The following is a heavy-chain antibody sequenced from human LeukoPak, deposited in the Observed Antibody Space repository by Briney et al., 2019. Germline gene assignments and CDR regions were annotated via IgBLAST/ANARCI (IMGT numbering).Heavy chain of an antibody. CDR2: ISSSGSTI. Sequence: GGSLRLSCAASGFTFSSYEMNWVRQAPGKGLEWVSYISSSGSTIYYADSVKGRFTISRDNAKNSLYLQMNSLRAEDTAVYYCARETTWELQDVPSYDAFDIWGQGTMVTVS. J-gene: IGHJ3*02. CDR1: GFTFSSYE. D-gene: IGHD1-26*01. V-gene: IGHV3-48*03. CDR3: ARETTWELQDVPSYDAFDI.